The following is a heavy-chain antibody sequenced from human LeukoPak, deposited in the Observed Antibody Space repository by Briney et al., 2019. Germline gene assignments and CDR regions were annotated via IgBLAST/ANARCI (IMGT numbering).Heavy chain of an antibody. CDR2: ISSSSSYI. J-gene: IGHJ6*02. V-gene: IGHV3-21*01. CDR3: ARDAYYDSSGYYYSYYYGMGV. Sequence: GGSLRLSCSASGFTFSSYSMNWVRQAPGKGLEWVSSISSSSSYIYYADSVKGRFTISRDNAKNSLYLQMNSLRAEDTAVYYCARDAYYDSSGYYYSYYYGMGVWGQGTTVTVSS. CDR1: GFTFSSYS. D-gene: IGHD3-22*01.